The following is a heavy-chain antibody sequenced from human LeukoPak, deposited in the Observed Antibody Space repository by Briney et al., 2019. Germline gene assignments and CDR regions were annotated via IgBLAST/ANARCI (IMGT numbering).Heavy chain of an antibody. D-gene: IGHD5-12*01. Sequence: SETLSLTCTVSGGSISSYYWSWIRQPPGKGLEWIGYIYYSGSTNYNPSLKSRVTISVDTSKNQFSLKLSSVTAADTAVYYCAREATSGSIDYWGQGTLVTVSS. V-gene: IGHV4-59*01. CDR2: IYYSGST. CDR3: AREATSGSIDY. CDR1: GGSISSYY. J-gene: IGHJ4*02.